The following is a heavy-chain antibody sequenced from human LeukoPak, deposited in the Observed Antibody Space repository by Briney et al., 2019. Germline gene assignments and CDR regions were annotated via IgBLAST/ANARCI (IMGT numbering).Heavy chain of an antibody. CDR2: IYYSGST. J-gene: IGHJ4*02. D-gene: IGHD1-7*01. V-gene: IGHV4-59*01. CDR1: GGSISSYY. CDR3: ARYNWNYEVPYFDY. Sequence: SETLSLTCTVSGGSISSYYWSWIRQPPGKGLEWIGYIYYSGSTNYNPSLKSRVTISVDTSKNQFSLKLSSVTAADTAVYYCARYNWNYEVPYFDYWGQGTLVTVSS.